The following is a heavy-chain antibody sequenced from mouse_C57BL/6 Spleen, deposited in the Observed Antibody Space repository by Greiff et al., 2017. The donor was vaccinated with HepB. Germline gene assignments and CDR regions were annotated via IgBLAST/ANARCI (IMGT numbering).Heavy chain of an antibody. V-gene: IGHV1-72*01. CDR1: GYTFTSYW. Sequence: LQQPGAELVKPGASVKLSCKASGYTFTSYWMHWVKQRPGRGLEWIGRIDPNSGGTKYNEKFKSKATLTVDKPSSTAYMQLSSLTSEDSAVYYCARWDSSGYPYYYAMDYWGQGTSVTVSS. J-gene: IGHJ4*01. CDR3: ARWDSSGYPYYYAMDY. D-gene: IGHD3-2*02. CDR2: IDPNSGGT.